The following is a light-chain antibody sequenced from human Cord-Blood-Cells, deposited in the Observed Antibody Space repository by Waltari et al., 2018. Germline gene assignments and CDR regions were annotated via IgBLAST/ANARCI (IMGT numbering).Light chain of an antibody. J-gene: IGLJ3*02. CDR3: SSYTSSSTLV. V-gene: IGLV2-18*02. CDR2: EVS. CDR1: SSDVVSYNR. Sequence: QSALTQPPSVSGSPGPSAPISCTGTSSDVVSYNRVSWYQQPPGTAPKLMIYEVSNRPSGIPDRFAGSKSGNTASLTISGLQAEDEADYYCSSYTSSSTLVFGGGTKLTVL.